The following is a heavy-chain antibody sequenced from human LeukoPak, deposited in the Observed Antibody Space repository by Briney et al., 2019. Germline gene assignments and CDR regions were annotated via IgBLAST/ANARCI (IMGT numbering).Heavy chain of an antibody. CDR2: IIPIFGTA. CDR3: ARVQSSGYYSDY. D-gene: IGHD3-22*01. V-gene: IGHV1-69*13. CDR1: GGTFSSYA. Sequence: SVKVSCKASGGTFSSYAISWVRQAPGQGLEWMGGIIPIFGTANYAQKFQGRVTITADESTSTAYMELSSLRSEDTAVYYCARVQSSGYYSDYWGQGTLVTVSS. J-gene: IGHJ4*02.